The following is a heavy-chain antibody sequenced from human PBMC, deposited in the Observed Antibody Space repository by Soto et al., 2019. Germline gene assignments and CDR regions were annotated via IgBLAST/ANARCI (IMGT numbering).Heavy chain of an antibody. J-gene: IGHJ6*02. CDR3: ARDKGSELVLYYYYGMDV. CDR1: GFTFSSYS. V-gene: IGHV3-21*01. D-gene: IGHD6-6*01. Sequence: EVQLVESGGGLVKPGGSLRLSCAASGFTFSSYSMNWVRQAPGKGLEWVSSISSSSSYIYYADSVKGRFTISRDNAKNSLYLQMNSLRAEDTAVYYCARDKGSELVLYYYYGMDVWGQGTTVTVSS. CDR2: ISSSSSYI.